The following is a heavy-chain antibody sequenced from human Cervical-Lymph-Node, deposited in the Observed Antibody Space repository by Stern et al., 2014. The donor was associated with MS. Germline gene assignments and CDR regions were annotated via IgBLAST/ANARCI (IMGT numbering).Heavy chain of an antibody. CDR1: GGSLSGSSDY. Sequence: QVQLQESGPGLVKPSETLSLICTVSGGSLSGSSDYWTWIRQTAGKGLEWIGRVYSSGSTHYNPSLQGRVSISIDPSKNVFSLKVTSVTAADTAVYFCARGKFFSGWLFDYWGQGILVTVSS. V-gene: IGHV4-61*02. CDR2: VYSSGST. D-gene: IGHD6-19*01. CDR3: ARGKFFSGWLFDY. J-gene: IGHJ4*02.